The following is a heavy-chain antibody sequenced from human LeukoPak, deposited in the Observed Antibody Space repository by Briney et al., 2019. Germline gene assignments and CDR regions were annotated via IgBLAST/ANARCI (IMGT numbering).Heavy chain of an antibody. Sequence: GASVKVSCKASGYTFTSYGISWVRQAPGQGLEWMGWISAYNGNTNYAQKLQGRVTMTTDTSTSTAYMELRSLRSDDTAVYYCARGVTLRCRSTSCYGGGHDYWGQGTLVTVSS. CDR2: ISAYNGNT. D-gene: IGHD2-2*01. V-gene: IGHV1-18*01. J-gene: IGHJ4*02. CDR1: GYTFTSYG. CDR3: ARGVTLRCRSTSCYGGGHDY.